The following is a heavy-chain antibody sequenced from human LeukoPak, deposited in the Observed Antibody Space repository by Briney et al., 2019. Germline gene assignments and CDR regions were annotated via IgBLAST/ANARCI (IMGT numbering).Heavy chain of an antibody. Sequence: SETLSLTCAVYGGSFSGYYWSLIRQPPGKGLEWIGEINHSGSTNYNPSLKSRVTISVDTSKNQFSLKLSSVTAADTAVYYCARLGAGPPGYYYTDVWGKGTTVTVSS. J-gene: IGHJ6*03. CDR2: INHSGST. CDR1: GGSFSGYY. V-gene: IGHV4-34*01. CDR3: ARLGAGPPGYYYTDV. D-gene: IGHD1-26*01.